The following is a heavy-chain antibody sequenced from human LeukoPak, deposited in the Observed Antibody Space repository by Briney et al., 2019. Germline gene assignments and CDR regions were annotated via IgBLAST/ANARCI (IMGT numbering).Heavy chain of an antibody. CDR3: ARETRESRYFDL. Sequence: SETLSLTCTVSGGSISSYFWSWIRQPAAKELEWIGRIHTSGSTNYNSSLKTRVAMSLDTSKNQSSMNLTSVTAADTAVYYCARETRESRYFDLWGRGTPATVSS. CDR2: IHTSGST. J-gene: IGHJ2*01. CDR1: GGSISSYF. D-gene: IGHD4-23*01. V-gene: IGHV4-4*07.